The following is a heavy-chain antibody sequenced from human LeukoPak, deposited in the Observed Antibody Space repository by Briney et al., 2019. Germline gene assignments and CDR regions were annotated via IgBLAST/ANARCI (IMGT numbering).Heavy chain of an antibody. Sequence: GGSLRLSCAASGFTFSTYWMTWVRQAPGKGPEWVANIKEDGSATYYVDSVKGRFTISRDNAKKSLYLQMNSLRAEDTAVYYCARANYYDSSPSFWGQGTLVTVSS. V-gene: IGHV3-7*04. CDR1: GFTFSTYW. CDR2: IKEDGSAT. D-gene: IGHD3-22*01. J-gene: IGHJ4*02. CDR3: ARANYYDSSPSF.